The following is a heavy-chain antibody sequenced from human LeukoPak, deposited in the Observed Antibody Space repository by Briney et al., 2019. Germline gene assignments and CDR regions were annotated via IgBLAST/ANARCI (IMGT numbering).Heavy chain of an antibody. CDR2: IYPGDSDT. J-gene: IGHJ4*02. D-gene: IGHD5-24*01. V-gene: IGHV5-51*01. CDR3: TMSKDGYNLEY. Sequence: GESLKISCKGSGYSFANFWIGWVRQMPGKGLEWTGIIYPGDSDTRYSPSFQGQVTISADKSISTAYLQWSSLKASDTAMYYCTMSKDGYNLEYWGQGTLVTVSS. CDR1: GYSFANFW.